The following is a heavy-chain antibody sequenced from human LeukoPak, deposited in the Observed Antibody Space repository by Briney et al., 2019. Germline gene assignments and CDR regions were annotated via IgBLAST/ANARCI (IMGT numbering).Heavy chain of an antibody. V-gene: IGHV1-8*01. D-gene: IGHD5-18*01. CDR3: ARGGVKSAMVPIYHYYGMDV. CDR2: MNPNSGNT. Sequence: ASVKVSCKASGYTFTSYDINWVRQATGQGLEWMGRMNPNSGNTGYAQKFQGRVTMTRNTSISTAYMELSSLRSEDTAVYYCARGGVKSAMVPIYHYYGMDVWGQGTTVTVSS. CDR1: GYTFTSYD. J-gene: IGHJ6*02.